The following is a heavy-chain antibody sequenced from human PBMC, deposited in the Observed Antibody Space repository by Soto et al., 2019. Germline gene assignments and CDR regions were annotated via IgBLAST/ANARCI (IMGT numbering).Heavy chain of an antibody. CDR1: GFTFGSYG. CDR2: ISYDGSNK. CDR3: AKNGSGGLYYYYGMDV. J-gene: IGHJ6*02. Sequence: GGSLRLSCAASGFTFGSYGMHWVRQAPGKGLEWVAVISYDGSNKYYADSVKGRFTISRDNSKNTLYLQMNSLRAEDTAVYYCAKNGSGGLYYYYGMDVWGQGTTVTVSS. V-gene: IGHV3-30*18. D-gene: IGHD3-10*01.